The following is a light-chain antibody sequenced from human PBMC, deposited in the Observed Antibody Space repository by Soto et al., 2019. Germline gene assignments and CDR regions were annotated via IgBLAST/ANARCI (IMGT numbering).Light chain of an antibody. CDR3: QQYGRSPWT. CDR2: GAS. Sequence: EIVLTQSPDTLSLSPGDTATLSCRASQTVIHNYLAWHQQKPGQTPRLLVYGASSRATGIPDRFSGSGSGTDFTLTISRLESEDFAVYYCQQYGRSPWTFGQGTKVDIK. CDR1: QTVIHNY. V-gene: IGKV3-20*01. J-gene: IGKJ1*01.